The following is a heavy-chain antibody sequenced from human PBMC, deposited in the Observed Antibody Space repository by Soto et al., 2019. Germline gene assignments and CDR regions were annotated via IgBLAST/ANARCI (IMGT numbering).Heavy chain of an antibody. D-gene: IGHD5-12*01. CDR2: IYPGASDT. CDR1: GCAISSSW. CDR3: ARSGFYWYFDL. V-gene: IGHV5-51*01. Sequence: PGVPLKISWQGVGCAISSSWISWVRQMPGQGLEWMGIIYPGASDTRYSPSFQGQVIISADKSISTVFLQWDSLKASDTAMYFCARSGFYWYFDLWGRGTLVTVSS. J-gene: IGHJ2*01.